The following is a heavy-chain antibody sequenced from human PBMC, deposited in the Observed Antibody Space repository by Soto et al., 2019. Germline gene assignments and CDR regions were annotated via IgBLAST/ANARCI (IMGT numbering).Heavy chain of an antibody. V-gene: IGHV4-4*02. D-gene: IGHD1-1*01. Sequence: QVQLQESGPGLVKPSGTLSLICAVSSGSISTNYWWTWVRQSPGKGLEGIGGIADTGNTNYNPSPDTPVPGTVEKPKCKFSLRLTSVPAADTAVDYFAAVLGSCRRTTCQNDPWAQGTQVTDSP. CDR1: SGSISTNYW. CDR2: IADTGNT. CDR3: AAVLGSCRRTTCQNDP. J-gene: IGHJ5*02.